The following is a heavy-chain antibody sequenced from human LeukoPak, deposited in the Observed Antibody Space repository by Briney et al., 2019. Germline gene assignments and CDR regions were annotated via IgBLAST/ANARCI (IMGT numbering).Heavy chain of an antibody. CDR1: GLIFSSYS. J-gene: IGHJ4*02. V-gene: IGHV3-21*01. CDR3: ARGLSYADY. Sequence: GGSLRLSCAASGLIFSSYSMNWVRQAPGKGLKWVSSISSAGSYIYYADSVKGRFTISRDNAKNSLYLQMNGLRAEDTAVYYCARGLSYADYWGQGTLVTVSS. CDR2: ISSAGSYI. D-gene: IGHD5-18*01.